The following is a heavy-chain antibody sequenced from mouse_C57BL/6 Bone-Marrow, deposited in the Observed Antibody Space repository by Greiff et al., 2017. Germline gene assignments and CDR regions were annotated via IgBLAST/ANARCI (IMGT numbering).Heavy chain of an antibody. Sequence: QVQLQQPGAELVRPGSSVKLSCKASGYTFTSYWMDWVKQRPGQGLEWIGNIYPSDSETHYNQKFKDKATLTVDKSSSTAYMPLSSLTSEDSAVYYCARGGRRYFDVWGTGTTVTVSS. CDR2: IYPSDSET. CDR3: ARGGRRYFDV. V-gene: IGHV1-61*01. J-gene: IGHJ1*03. CDR1: GYTFTSYW. D-gene: IGHD1-1*01.